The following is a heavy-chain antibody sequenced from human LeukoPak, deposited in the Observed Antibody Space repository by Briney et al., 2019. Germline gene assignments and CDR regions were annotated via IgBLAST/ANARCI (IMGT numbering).Heavy chain of an antibody. J-gene: IGHJ3*02. CDR2: IRYDGSNR. CDR3: AREDSSGAFDI. V-gene: IGHV3-30*02. Sequence: GGSLRLSCGVSGFTFSSYGMHWVRQAPGKGLEWVAYIRYDGSNRHYADSVKGRFTISRDNSKNTLYLQMGSLRAEDMAVYYCAREDSSGAFDIWGQGTMVTVSS. CDR1: GFTFSSYG. D-gene: IGHD3-22*01.